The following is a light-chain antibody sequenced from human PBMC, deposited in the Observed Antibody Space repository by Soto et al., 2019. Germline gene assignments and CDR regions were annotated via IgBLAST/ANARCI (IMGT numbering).Light chain of an antibody. Sequence: QSVLTQPPSVSAAPGQKVTISCSGSSSNIGNNYVSWYQQLPGTAPKLLIYDNNKRPSGIPDRFSGSKSGTSATLGITGLQTGDEADYYCGTLDSGLSAVVFGGGTKVTVL. CDR3: GTLDSGLSAVV. CDR1: SSNIGNNY. CDR2: DNN. J-gene: IGLJ3*02. V-gene: IGLV1-51*01.